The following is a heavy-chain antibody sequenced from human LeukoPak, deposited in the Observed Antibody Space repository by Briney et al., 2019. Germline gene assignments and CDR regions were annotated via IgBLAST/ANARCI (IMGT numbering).Heavy chain of an antibody. CDR2: IYTSGST. J-gene: IGHJ3*02. CDR3: ARGRSTSFNAFDI. V-gene: IGHV4-61*02. D-gene: IGHD2-2*01. Sequence: SQTLSLTCTVSGGSISSGSYYWSWIRQPAGKGLEWIGRIYTSGSTNYNPSLKSRVTISVDTSKNQFSLKLSSVTAADTAVYYCARGRSTSFNAFDIWGQGTMVTVS. CDR1: GGSISSGSYY.